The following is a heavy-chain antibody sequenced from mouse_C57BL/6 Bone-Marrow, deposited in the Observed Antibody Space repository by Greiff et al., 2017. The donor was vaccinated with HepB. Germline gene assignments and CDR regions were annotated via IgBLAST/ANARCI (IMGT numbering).Heavy chain of an antibody. V-gene: IGHV2-9-1*01. CDR2: IWTGGGT. Sequence: VKLMESGPGLVAPSQSLSITCTVSGFSLTSYAISWVRQPPGKGLEWLGVIWTGGGTNYNSALKSRLSISKDNYKSQVFLKMNSLQTDDTARYYCARKSITTVVAPYYAMDYWGQGTSVTVSS. CDR1: GFSLTSYA. D-gene: IGHD1-1*01. J-gene: IGHJ4*01. CDR3: ARKSITTVVAPYYAMDY.